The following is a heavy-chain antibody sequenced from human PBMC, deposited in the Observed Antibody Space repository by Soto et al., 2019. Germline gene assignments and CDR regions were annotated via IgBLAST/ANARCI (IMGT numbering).Heavy chain of an antibody. D-gene: IGHD2-15*01. CDR2: IYYTGSV. Sequence: PSETLSLTCSVSGGSINSYYWSWLRQSPGRGLEWIGYIYYTGSVNYSPSLKSRVSISVDPSKNQFSLKLRSVTAADMAMYYCARYPLHCSGGSCYNFYYGLDVWGQGTSVTVSS. V-gene: IGHV4-59*01. CDR1: GGSINSYY. J-gene: IGHJ6*02. CDR3: ARYPLHCSGGSCYNFYYGLDV.